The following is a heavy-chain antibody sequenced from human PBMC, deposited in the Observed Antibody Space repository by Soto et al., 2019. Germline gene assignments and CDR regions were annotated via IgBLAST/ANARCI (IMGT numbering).Heavy chain of an antibody. D-gene: IGHD6-19*01. CDR1: GFTFSSYA. J-gene: IGHJ4*02. Sequence: PVGSLRLSCAASGFTFSSYAMSWVRQAPGKGLEWVSAISGSGGSTYYADSVKGRFTISRDNSKNTPYLQMNSLRAEDTAVYYCARDFPSGWPFDYWGQGTLVTVSS. CDR3: ARDFPSGWPFDY. V-gene: IGHV3-23*01. CDR2: ISGSGGST.